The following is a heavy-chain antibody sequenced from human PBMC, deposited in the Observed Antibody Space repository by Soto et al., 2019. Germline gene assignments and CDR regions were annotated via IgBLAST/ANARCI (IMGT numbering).Heavy chain of an antibody. CDR2: IYPGDSDT. V-gene: IGHV5-51*01. J-gene: IGHJ6*02. CDR1: DTTHW. CDR3: ARLVNYYFGMDV. Sequence: EAQLVQSGAEVKKPGESLKISCKASDTTHWIGWVRQKPGKGLEWMGIIYPGDSDTKYSPSFQGQVTISVDKSISTAYLHWSSLKASDTATYYCARLVNYYFGMDVWGLGTMVTVSS.